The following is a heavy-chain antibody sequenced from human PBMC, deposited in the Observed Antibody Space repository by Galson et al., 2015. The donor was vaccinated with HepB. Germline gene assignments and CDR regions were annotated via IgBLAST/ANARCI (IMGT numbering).Heavy chain of an antibody. J-gene: IGHJ5*02. V-gene: IGHV1-46*01. CDR2: INPSGGST. CDR1: GYTFTSYY. Sequence: SVKVSCKASGYTFTSYYMHWVRQAPGQGLEWMGIINPSGGSTSYAQKFQGRVTMTRDTSTSTVYMELSSLRSEDTAVYYCARDSVTIFGVAALGFRWGNWFDPWGQGTLVTVSS. D-gene: IGHD3-3*01. CDR3: ARDSVTIFGVAALGFRWGNWFDP.